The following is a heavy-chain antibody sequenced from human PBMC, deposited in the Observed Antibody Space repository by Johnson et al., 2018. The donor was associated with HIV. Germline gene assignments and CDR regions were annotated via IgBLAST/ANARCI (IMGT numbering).Heavy chain of an antibody. V-gene: IGHV3-33*01. CDR2: IWFDGSNK. Sequence: QVQLVESGGGVVQPGRSLRLSCAASGFTFSSYVMHWVRQAPGKGLEWVAVIWFDGSNKYYADSVKGRFTISRDNSKNTLFLQMNSLIVGDTAVYFCTRGGGYYTSDAFDIWGQGTMVTVSS. J-gene: IGHJ3*02. CDR1: GFTFSSYV. D-gene: IGHD3-3*01. CDR3: TRGGGYYTSDAFDI.